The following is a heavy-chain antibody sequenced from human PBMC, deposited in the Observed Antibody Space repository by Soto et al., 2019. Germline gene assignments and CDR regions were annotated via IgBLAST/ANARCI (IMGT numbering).Heavy chain of an antibody. D-gene: IGHD3-10*01. J-gene: IGHJ3*02. CDR3: ARGLRMVRGGGPTHAFDI. CDR1: GGFFSSYT. Sequence: ASVKVSCKASGGFFSSYTINWVRQAPGQGLEWMGGIIPLFGTANYAQKFQGRVTITADESTSTAYMELRSLRSDDTAVYYCARGLRMVRGGGPTHAFDIWGQGTMVTVSS. V-gene: IGHV1-69*13. CDR2: IIPLFGTA.